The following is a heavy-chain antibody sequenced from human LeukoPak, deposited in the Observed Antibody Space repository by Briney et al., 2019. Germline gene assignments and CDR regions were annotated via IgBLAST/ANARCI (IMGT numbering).Heavy chain of an antibody. CDR1: GGTFSSYA. Sequence: GSLVKVSYKASGGTFSSYAISWVRQAPGQGLEWMGGIIPIFGTANYAQKFQGRVTITTDESTSTAYMELSSLRSEDTAVYYCARDYDYVWGSWTWFDPWGQGTLVTVSS. V-gene: IGHV1-69*05. D-gene: IGHD3-16*01. J-gene: IGHJ5*02. CDR3: ARDYDYVWGSWTWFDP. CDR2: IIPIFGTA.